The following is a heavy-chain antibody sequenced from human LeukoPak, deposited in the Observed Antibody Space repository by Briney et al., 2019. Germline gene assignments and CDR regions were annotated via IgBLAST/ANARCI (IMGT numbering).Heavy chain of an antibody. D-gene: IGHD2-15*01. J-gene: IGHJ4*02. CDR3: AREFNSFLFDCSGGQCLFMS. CDR1: GFTFSSYA. CDR2: ISYDGSNK. Sequence: PGRSLRLSCAASGFTFSSYAMHWVRQAPGKGLEWVAVISYDGSNKYYADSVKGRFTISRDNAKNSLYLQMNNLRAEDTAMYYCAREFNSFLFDCSGGQCLFMSWGQGVLVTVSS. V-gene: IGHV3-30-3*01.